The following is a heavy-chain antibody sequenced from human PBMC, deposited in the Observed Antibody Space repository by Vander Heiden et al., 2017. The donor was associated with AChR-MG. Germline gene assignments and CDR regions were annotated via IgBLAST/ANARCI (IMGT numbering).Heavy chain of an antibody. CDR1: GYSFTSYW. CDR3: ARPESSGWSDAFDI. CDR2: IYPGDSDT. J-gene: IGHJ3*02. D-gene: IGHD6-13*01. Sequence: EVQLVQSGAAVQKPGESPKISCMGSGYSFTSYWIGWVRQMPGKGLEWMGIIYPGDSDTRYSPSFQGQVTISADKSISTAYLQWRSLKASDTAMYYCARPESSGWSDAFDIWGQGTMVTVSS. V-gene: IGHV5-51*01.